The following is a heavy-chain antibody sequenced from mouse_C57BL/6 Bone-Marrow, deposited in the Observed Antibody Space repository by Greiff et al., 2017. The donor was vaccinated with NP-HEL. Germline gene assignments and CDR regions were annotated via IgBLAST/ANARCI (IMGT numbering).Heavy chain of an antibody. J-gene: IGHJ4*01. D-gene: IGHD2-1*01. CDR2: IWRGGST. Sequence: QVQLQQSGPGLVQPSQSLSITCTVSGFSLTSYGVHWVRQSPGKGLEWLGVIWRGGSTDYNAAFMSRLSITKDNSKSQVFFKMNSLQAYDTAIYYCAKKGYYGNYFYAMDYWGQGTSVTVSS. V-gene: IGHV2-5*01. CDR3: AKKGYYGNYFYAMDY. CDR1: GFSLTSYG.